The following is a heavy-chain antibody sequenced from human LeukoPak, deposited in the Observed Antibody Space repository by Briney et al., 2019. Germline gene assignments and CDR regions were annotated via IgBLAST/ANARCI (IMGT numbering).Heavy chain of an antibody. CDR3: ARGSSYYYDSSGYPKTHYYYGMDV. CDR1: GYTFTGYY. J-gene: IGHJ6*02. D-gene: IGHD3-22*01. CDR2: INPNSGGT. V-gene: IGHV1-2*02. Sequence: ASVKVSCKASGYTFTGYYMHWVRQAPGQGLEWMGWINPNSGGTNYAQKFQGRVTMTRDTSISTAYMELSRLRSDDTAVYYCARGSSYYYDSSGYPKTHYYYGMDVWGQGTTVTVSS.